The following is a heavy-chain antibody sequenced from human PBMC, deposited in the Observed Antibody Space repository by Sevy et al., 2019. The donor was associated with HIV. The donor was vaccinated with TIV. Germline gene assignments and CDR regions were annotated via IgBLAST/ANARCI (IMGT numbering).Heavy chain of an antibody. D-gene: IGHD6-6*01. Sequence: GGSLRLSCAASGFTFSSYGMHWVRQAPGKGLEWVAVIWYDGSNKYYAHSVKGRFTISRDNSKNMFYLQMNSLRTEDTAVFYCARGLAALPGYYYGMDVWGQGTTVTVSS. CDR1: GFTFSSYG. CDR2: IWYDGSNK. CDR3: ARGLAALPGYYYGMDV. V-gene: IGHV3-33*01. J-gene: IGHJ6*02.